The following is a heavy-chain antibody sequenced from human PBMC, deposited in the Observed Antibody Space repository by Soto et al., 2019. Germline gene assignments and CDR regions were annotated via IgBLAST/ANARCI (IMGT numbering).Heavy chain of an antibody. CDR3: ARVSDILTGFDY. Sequence: GASVKVSGKASGGTFSSYAISWVRQAPGQGLEWMGGIIPIFGTANYAQKFQGRVTITADESTSTAYMELSSLRSEDTAVYYCARVSDILTGFDYWGQGTLVTVYS. V-gene: IGHV1-69*13. CDR1: GGTFSSYA. CDR2: IIPIFGTA. D-gene: IGHD3-9*01. J-gene: IGHJ4*02.